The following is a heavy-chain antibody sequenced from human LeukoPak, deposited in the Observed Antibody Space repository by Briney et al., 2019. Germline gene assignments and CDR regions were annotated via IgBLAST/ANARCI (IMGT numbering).Heavy chain of an antibody. CDR1: GGSISSYY. V-gene: IGHV4-59*08. CDR2: IYYSGST. D-gene: IGHD6-6*01. J-gene: IGHJ3*02. CDR3: ASQYSSSSRTNDAFDI. Sequence: SETLSLTCTVSGGSISSYYWSWIRQPPGKGLEWIGYIYYSGSTNYNPSLKSRVTISVDTSKNQFSLKLSSVTAADTAVYYCASQYSSSSRTNDAFDIWGQGTMVTVSS.